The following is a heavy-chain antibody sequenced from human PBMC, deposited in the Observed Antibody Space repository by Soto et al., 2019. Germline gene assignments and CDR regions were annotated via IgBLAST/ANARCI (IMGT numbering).Heavy chain of an antibody. CDR2: IYYSGNT. CDR1: GGSISSSSYY. V-gene: IGHV4-39*01. D-gene: IGHD3-10*01. J-gene: IGHJ3*02. CDR3: AKHTDFGSGSSWLGSDNMDTDAFDI. Sequence: SETLSLTCTVSGGSISSSSYYWGWIPQPPGKGLEWIGSIYYSGNTYYNPSLRSRVTISVDTSKNQFSLRLTSVTAADTAVYYCAKHTDFGSGSSWLGSDNMDTDAFDIWAQGTMVTVSS.